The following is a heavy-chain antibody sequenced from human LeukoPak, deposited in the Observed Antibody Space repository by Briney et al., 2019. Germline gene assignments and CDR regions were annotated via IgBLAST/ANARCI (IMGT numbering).Heavy chain of an antibody. V-gene: IGHV3-23*01. CDR2: ISGAGGST. CDR3: AINYSLDY. Sequence: GGSLRLSCVASEITFNNYAMSWVRQGPGMGLEWVSSISGAGGSTYYADSVKGRFTISRDNSKKTLYLEMSSLRAEDAAVYYCAINYSLDYWGQGTLVTVSS. CDR1: EITFNNYA. D-gene: IGHD2-21*01. J-gene: IGHJ4*02.